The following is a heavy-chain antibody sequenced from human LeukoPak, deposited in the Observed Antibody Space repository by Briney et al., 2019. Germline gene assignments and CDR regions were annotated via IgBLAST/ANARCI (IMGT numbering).Heavy chain of an antibody. J-gene: IGHJ6*03. CDR1: GGSISSSSYY. CDR3: ARIYCGGDCRGYYYHYYMDV. V-gene: IGHV4-39*07. CDR2: IYYSGST. Sequence: PSETLSLTCTVSGGSISSSSYYWGWIRQPPGKGLEWIGSIYYSGSTNYNPSLKSRVTMSVDTSKNQFSLKLSSVTAADTAVYYCARIYCGGDCRGYYYHYYMDVWGKGTTVTISS. D-gene: IGHD2-21*02.